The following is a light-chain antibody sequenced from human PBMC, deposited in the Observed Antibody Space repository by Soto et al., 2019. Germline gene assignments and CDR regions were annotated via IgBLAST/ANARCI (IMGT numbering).Light chain of an antibody. V-gene: IGLV1-44*01. CDR2: SNN. Sequence: QSELTQSPSASGTPGQRVTISCSGSRSNIGTYTVNWYQQLPGTAPTLLIYSNNQRPSGVPDRFSGSKSGTSASLAISGLQSEDEADYYCAAWDGSLSAVVFGGGTKLTVL. CDR3: AAWDGSLSAVV. CDR1: RSNIGTYT. J-gene: IGLJ2*01.